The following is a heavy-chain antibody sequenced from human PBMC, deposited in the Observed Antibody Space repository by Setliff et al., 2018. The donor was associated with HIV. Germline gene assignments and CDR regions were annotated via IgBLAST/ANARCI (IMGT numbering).Heavy chain of an antibody. J-gene: IGHJ3*01. D-gene: IGHD3-22*01. CDR2: IYSRGTT. Sequence: SETLSLTCTVSGGSISSYYWSWIRQPPGKGLAWIGYIYSRGTTQYNPSVESRVTMSLDTSRDQFSLNLRSVTATDTAVYYCARLRESLKVGFVFDFWGQGTKVTVSS. V-gene: IGHV4-4*09. CDR1: GGSISSYY. CDR3: ARLRESLKVGFVFDF.